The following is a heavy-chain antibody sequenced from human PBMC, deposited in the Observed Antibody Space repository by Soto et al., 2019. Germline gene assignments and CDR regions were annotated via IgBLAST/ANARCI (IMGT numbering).Heavy chain of an antibody. Sequence: QVQLVQSGAEVKKPGASVKVSCKASGYTFTGYYMHWVRQAPGQGLEWMGWINPNSGGTNYAQKFQGWVTMTRDTAISTAYMELSRLRSDDTDVYYCARDLKEGYSSSWDYYYYGMDVWGQGTTVTVSS. J-gene: IGHJ6*02. V-gene: IGHV1-2*04. CDR3: ARDLKEGYSSSWDYYYYGMDV. CDR2: INPNSGGT. D-gene: IGHD6-13*01. CDR1: GYTFTGYY.